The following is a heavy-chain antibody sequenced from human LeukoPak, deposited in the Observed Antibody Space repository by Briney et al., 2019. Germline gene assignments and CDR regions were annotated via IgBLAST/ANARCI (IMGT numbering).Heavy chain of an antibody. V-gene: IGHV3-33*01. D-gene: IGHD2-15*01. CDR1: GFTFSSYG. Sequence: GRSLRLSCAASGFTFSSYGMNWVRQAPGKGLEWVAVIWYDGSNKYYADSVKGRFTISRDNSKNTLYLEMDSLRAEDTAVYYCARWVAATGFDYWGQGTLVTVSS. CDR3: ARWVAATGFDY. J-gene: IGHJ4*02. CDR2: IWYDGSNK.